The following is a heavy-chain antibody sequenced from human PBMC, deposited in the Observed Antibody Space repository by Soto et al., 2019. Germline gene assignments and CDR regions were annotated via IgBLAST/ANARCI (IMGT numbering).Heavy chain of an antibody. CDR1: GFTFITHG. V-gene: IGHV3-33*06. D-gene: IGHD3-10*01. J-gene: IGHJ4*02. CDR2: IWYDGSNK. Sequence: RGSLRLSCAASGFTFITHGIHFFRHSPFKWLEWVAVIWYDGSNKFYADSVEGRLTISRDNSKNTLYLQMNSLRAEDTAVYYYGNGVMVRFGPRAIDFWGQGTPVTVSS. CDR3: GNGVMVRFGPRAIDF.